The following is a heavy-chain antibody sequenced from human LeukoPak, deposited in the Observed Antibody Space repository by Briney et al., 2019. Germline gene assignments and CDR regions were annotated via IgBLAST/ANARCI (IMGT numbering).Heavy chain of an antibody. Sequence: GGSLTLSCEDSGFTFRSYEMNWVRQAPGKGLEWVSYISSSGSTIYYADSVKGRFTVSRDNAKNSLYLQMNSLRAEDTAVYYCARDQRGLDALDIWGQGTMVTVSS. CDR2: ISSSGSTI. CDR3: ARDQRGLDALDI. J-gene: IGHJ3*02. D-gene: IGHD5-24*01. V-gene: IGHV3-48*03. CDR1: GFTFRSYE.